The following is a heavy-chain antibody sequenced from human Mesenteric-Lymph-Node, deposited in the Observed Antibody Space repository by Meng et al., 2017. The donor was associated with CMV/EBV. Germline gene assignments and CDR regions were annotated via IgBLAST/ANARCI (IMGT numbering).Heavy chain of an antibody. CDR1: GYSFITYG. CDR3: ARGGAYCSSTSCYPLGSYSYYGMDV. Sequence: ASVKVSCKASGYSFITYGISWVRQARGQGLEGMGWISAYNGNTNYAQKVQDRVTMTTDTSTSTAYRELRSLRSNDTAVYYCARGGAYCSSTSCYPLGSYSYYGMDVWGQGTTVTVSS. CDR2: ISAYNGNT. V-gene: IGHV1-18*01. J-gene: IGHJ6*02. D-gene: IGHD2-2*01.